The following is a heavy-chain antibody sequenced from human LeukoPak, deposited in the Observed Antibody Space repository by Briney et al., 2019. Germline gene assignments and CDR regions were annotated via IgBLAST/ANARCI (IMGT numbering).Heavy chain of an antibody. J-gene: IGHJ4*02. D-gene: IGHD5-24*01. CDR3: SRETRRDGYNYDY. CDR1: GFTFSSYW. Sequence: GGSLRLSCAASGFTFSSYWMSWVRQAPGKGLEWVANIKQDGSEKYYVDSVKGRFTISRDNAKNSLYLQMNSLRAEDTAVYYCSRETRRDGYNYDYWGQGTLVTVSS. CDR2: IKQDGSEK. V-gene: IGHV3-7*01.